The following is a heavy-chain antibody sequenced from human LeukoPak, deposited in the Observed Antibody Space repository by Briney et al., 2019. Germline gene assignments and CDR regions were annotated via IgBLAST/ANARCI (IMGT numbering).Heavy chain of an antibody. CDR2: MSGSGGST. V-gene: IGHV3-23*01. D-gene: IGHD2-2*01. J-gene: IGHJ4*02. Sequence: GGSLRLSCAASGFTFNTYSMNWVRQAPGKGLEWVSAMSGSGGSTYYADSVKGRFTISRDNSKNTLYLQMNSLRAEDTAVYYCAKAYCSSTSCNTYFDYWGQGTLVTVSS. CDR3: AKAYCSSTSCNTYFDY. CDR1: GFTFNTYS.